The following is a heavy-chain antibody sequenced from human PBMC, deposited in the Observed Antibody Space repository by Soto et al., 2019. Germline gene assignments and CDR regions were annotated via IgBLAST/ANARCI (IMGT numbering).Heavy chain of an antibody. Sequence: QVTLKESGPVLVKPTETLTLTCTVSGFSLSNARMGVSWIRQPPGKALEWLAHIFSNDEKSYSTSLKSRLTISKDXXKXQXXLTMTNMDPVDTATYYCARLTHSSSWYDYYYGMDVWGQGTTVTVSS. V-gene: IGHV2-26*01. CDR3: ARLTHSSSWYDYYYGMDV. J-gene: IGHJ6*02. D-gene: IGHD6-13*01. CDR1: GFSLSNARMG. CDR2: IFSNDEK.